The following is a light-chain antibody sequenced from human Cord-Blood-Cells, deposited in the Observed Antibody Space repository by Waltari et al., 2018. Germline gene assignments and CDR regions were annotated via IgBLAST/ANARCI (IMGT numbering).Light chain of an antibody. CDR2: QAS. CDR1: QSISSW. CDR3: QQYNSYSPS. J-gene: IGKJ2*03. Sequence: DIQMTQSPSTLSASVGDRVTITCRASQSISSWLAWYQQKPGKAPKLLIYQASSLESGVPPRFSGSGSGTEFTLTISSLQPDDFATYYCQQYNSYSPSFGQGTKLEIK. V-gene: IGKV1-5*03.